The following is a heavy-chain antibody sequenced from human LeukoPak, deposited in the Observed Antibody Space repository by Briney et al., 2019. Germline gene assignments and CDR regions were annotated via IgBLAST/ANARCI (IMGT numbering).Heavy chain of an antibody. J-gene: IGHJ4*02. D-gene: IGHD6-13*01. CDR3: ARVRQLAFDY. CDR1: GGSISNYY. CDR2: IYYSGRT. V-gene: IGHV4-59*01. Sequence: PSETLPLTCTVSGGSISNYYWSWIRQPPGKGLEWVGYIYYSGRTNYNRSLKSRVTISVDTSKNQFSLKLSSVTTADTAVYYCARVRQLAFDYWGQGTLVTVSS.